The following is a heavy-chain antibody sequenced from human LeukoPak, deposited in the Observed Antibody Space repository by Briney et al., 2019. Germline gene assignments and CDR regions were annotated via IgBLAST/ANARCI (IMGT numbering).Heavy chain of an antibody. CDR3: AREEALGSGSFDY. J-gene: IGHJ4*02. CDR1: GGSFSGYY. D-gene: IGHD1-26*01. Sequence: SETLSLTCAVYGGSFSGYYWSWIRQPPGKGLEWIGEINHSGSTNYNPSLKSRVTISVDTSKNQFSLKLSSVTAADTAVYYCAREEALGSGSFDYWGQGTLVTVSS. V-gene: IGHV4-34*01. CDR2: INHSGST.